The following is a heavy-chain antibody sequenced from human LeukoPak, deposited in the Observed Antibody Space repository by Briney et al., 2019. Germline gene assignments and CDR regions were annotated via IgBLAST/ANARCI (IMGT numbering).Heavy chain of an antibody. CDR2: ISYDGSNK. CDR1: GFTFSSYG. J-gene: IGHJ6*04. CDR3: AKEMLLWFGELDYYGMDV. D-gene: IGHD3-10*01. V-gene: IGHV3-30*18. Sequence: GGSLRLSCAASGFTFSSYGMHWVRQAPGKGLEWVAVISYDGSNKYYADSVKGRFTISRDNSKNTLYLQMNSLGAEDTAVYYCAKEMLLWFGELDYYGMDVWGKGTTVTVSS.